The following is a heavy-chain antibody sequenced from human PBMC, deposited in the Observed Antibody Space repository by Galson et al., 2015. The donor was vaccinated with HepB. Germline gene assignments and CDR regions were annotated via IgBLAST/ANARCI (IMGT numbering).Heavy chain of an antibody. CDR1: GFTFSSYG. D-gene: IGHD6-13*01. J-gene: IGHJ4*02. V-gene: IGHV3-30*18. CDR3: AKEGRIIAAGGIDY. CDR2: ISYDGSNK. Sequence: SLRLSCAASGFTFSSYGMHWVRQAPGKGLEWVAVISYDGSNKYYADSVKGRFTISRDNSKNTLYLQMNSMRAEDTAVYYCAKEGRIIAAGGIDYWGQGTLVTVSS.